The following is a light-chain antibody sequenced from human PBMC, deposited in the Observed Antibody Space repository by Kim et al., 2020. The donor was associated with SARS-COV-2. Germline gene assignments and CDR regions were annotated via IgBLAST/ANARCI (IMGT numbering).Light chain of an antibody. CDR1: SGSIDDHY. J-gene: IGLJ2*01. CDR2: EDD. Sequence: GKTVTLSCTRSSGSIDDHYVQWYQQRPGGVPTTVIYEDDQRPSGVSDRFSGSIDNSSNSASLTISGLRTEDEADYYCQSYNRDNVLFGGGTQLTVL. CDR3: QSYNRDNVL. V-gene: IGLV6-57*03.